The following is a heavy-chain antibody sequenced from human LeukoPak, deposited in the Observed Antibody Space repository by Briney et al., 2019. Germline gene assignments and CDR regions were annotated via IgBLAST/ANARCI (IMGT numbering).Heavy chain of an antibody. CDR1: GDSG. V-gene: IGHV6-1*01. Sequence: SQILSLTCALSGDSGAWIRQSPSTGLEWLGRTYYRSQWYSDYAVSVRSRININPDTSKNQFSLQLNSVTPEDTAVYYCARGSYGLGGFWDYYFDYWGQGTLVTVSS. CDR2: TYYRSQWYS. J-gene: IGHJ4*02. D-gene: IGHD3-10*01. CDR3: ARGSYGLGGFWDYYFDY.